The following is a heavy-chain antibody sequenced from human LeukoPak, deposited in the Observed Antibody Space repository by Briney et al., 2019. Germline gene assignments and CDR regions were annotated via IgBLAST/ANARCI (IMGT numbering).Heavy chain of an antibody. D-gene: IGHD3-10*01. CDR3: ARDNTYYYGSGSYPLRDNWFDP. Sequence: SGTLSLTCAVSGGSISSSNWWSWVRQPPGKGLEWIGEIYHSGSTNYNPSLKSRVTISVDKSKNQFSLKLSSVTAADTAVYYCARDNTYYYGSGSYPLRDNWFDPWGQGTLVTVSS. CDR2: IYHSGST. J-gene: IGHJ5*02. V-gene: IGHV4-4*02. CDR1: GGSISSSNW.